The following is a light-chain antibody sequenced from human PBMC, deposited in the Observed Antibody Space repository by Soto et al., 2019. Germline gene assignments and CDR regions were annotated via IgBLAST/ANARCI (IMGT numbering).Light chain of an antibody. Sequence: DIQITQSPSTLSGSVGDRVTITCRASQTISSWLAWYQQKPGKAPKLLIYKASTLKSGVPSRFSGSVSGTEFTLTISSLQPDDVAAYYWQHYNSYSEAFGQGTKVDIK. V-gene: IGKV1-5*03. CDR3: QHYNSYSEA. CDR2: KAS. J-gene: IGKJ1*01. CDR1: QTISSW.